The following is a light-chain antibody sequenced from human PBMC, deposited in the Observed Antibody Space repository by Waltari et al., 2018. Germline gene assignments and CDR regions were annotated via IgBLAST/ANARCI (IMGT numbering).Light chain of an antibody. Sequence: IVLTQSPGTLSLSPGQRSTLSCRASQSIRSDYLAWYQQKPVQAPRLLSYGASSRATGIPDRFRGSGSGIDFRLTISRLEPEDFAVYFCQQYGSSPRTFGQGTKLEIK. CDR1: QSIRSDY. CDR3: QQYGSSPRT. J-gene: IGKJ2*01. CDR2: GAS. V-gene: IGKV3-20*01.